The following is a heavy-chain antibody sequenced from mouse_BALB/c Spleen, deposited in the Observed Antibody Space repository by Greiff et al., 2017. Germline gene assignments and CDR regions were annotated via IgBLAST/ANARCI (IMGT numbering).Heavy chain of an antibody. CDR3: ARDLTGNYAMDY. V-gene: IGHV5-9-4*01. Sequence: EVMLVESGGGLVKPGGSLKLSCAASGFTFSSYAMSWVRQSPEKRLEWVAEISSGGSYTYYPDTVTGRFTISRDNAKNTLYLEMSSLRSEDTAMYYCARDLTGNYAMDYWGQGTSVTVSS. J-gene: IGHJ4*01. D-gene: IGHD4-1*01. CDR1: GFTFSSYA. CDR2: ISSGGSYT.